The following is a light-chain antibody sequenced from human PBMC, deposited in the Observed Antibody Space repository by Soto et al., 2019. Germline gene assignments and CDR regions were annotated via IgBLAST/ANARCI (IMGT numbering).Light chain of an antibody. CDR3: QHYHGLPYT. J-gene: IGKJ2*01. CDR2: RAS. CDR1: QSITPW. Sequence: DIQMTQSPSTLSASVGDRVTITCRASQSITPWLAWYQQKPGKAPELLIYRASSLVTGVPSRFIGSGSGTEFTLTIYSLQPVDFAAYYCQHYHGLPYTFGQGTKLEIK. V-gene: IGKV1-5*03.